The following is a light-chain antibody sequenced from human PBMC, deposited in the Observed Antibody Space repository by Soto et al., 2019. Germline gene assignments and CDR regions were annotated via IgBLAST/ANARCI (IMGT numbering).Light chain of an antibody. CDR2: GAS. V-gene: IGKV3-15*01. CDR3: QQHNNWPPWA. Sequence: EIVMTQSPATLSVSPGERATLSCRASQSVRSKLAWYQQKPGQAPRLLIYGASTRATGIPARFSGSGSGTEFTLTISRLQSEDFAVYYCQQHNNWPPWAFGQGTKVEIK. CDR1: QSVRSK. J-gene: IGKJ1*01.